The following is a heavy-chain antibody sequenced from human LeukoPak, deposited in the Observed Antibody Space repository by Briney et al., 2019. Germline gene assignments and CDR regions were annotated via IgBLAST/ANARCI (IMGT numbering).Heavy chain of an antibody. J-gene: IGHJ4*02. CDR3: ARQMGANPDGFDY. CDR1: GGSIRSYY. CDR2: IYYSGRT. V-gene: IGHV4-59*08. D-gene: IGHD1-26*01. Sequence: SETLSLTCSVSGGSIRSYYWSWIRQPPGKGLEWIGYIYYSGRTAYNPSLKSRVTILVDTSKNQFSLKPSSVTAADTAVYYCARQMGANPDGFDYWGQGTLVTVSS.